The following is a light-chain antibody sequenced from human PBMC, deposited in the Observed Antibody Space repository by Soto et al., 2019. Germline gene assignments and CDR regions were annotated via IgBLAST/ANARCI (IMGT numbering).Light chain of an antibody. J-gene: IGKJ1*01. CDR3: QQYAGSPPWT. CDR2: GAS. V-gene: IGKV3-20*01. CDR1: QSVSNNY. Sequence: EIVLTQSPGTLSLSPGERATLSCRASQSVSNNYLAWYQQKPGQAPRLLIYGASSRATGIPDRFSGSGSGTDFSLTISGLEPEDFAVYYCQQYAGSPPWTFGQGTKVDIK.